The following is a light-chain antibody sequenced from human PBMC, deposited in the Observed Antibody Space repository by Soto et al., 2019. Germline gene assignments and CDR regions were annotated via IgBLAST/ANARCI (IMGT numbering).Light chain of an antibody. J-gene: IGKJ5*01. V-gene: IGKV1-12*01. CDR2: AAS. CDR1: QSISSW. CDR3: QQGDSFPIT. Sequence: DIPMTQSPSSVSASVGDRVTITCRASQSISSWLAWYQQKPGTVPRLLLYAASSLQSGVPSRFSGSGAGTEFTLTISSLQPEDFGTYYCQQGDSFPITFGQGTRLEIK.